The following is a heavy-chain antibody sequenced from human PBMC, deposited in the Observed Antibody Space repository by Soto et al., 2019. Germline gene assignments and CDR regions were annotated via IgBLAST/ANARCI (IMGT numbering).Heavy chain of an antibody. D-gene: IGHD2-2*01. CDR2: IYYSWGT. CDR3: ARSSTSANYFDY. Sequence: QVQLQESGPGLVKPSQTLSLTCTVSGGSISSGGYYWSWIRQHPGKGLEWIGYIYYSWGTYYNPSLKGRVTMSVDTSKNPFSLKLSSVTAADTAVYYCARSSTSANYFDYWGQGTLVTVSS. J-gene: IGHJ4*02. CDR1: GGSISSGGYY. V-gene: IGHV4-31*03.